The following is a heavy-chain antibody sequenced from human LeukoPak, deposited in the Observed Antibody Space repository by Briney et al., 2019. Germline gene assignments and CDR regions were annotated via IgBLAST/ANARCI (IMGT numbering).Heavy chain of an antibody. Sequence: SETLSLTCTVSGGSISSYYWSWIRQPPGKGLEWIAYISDIGSINYNPSLKSRVTISVDTSKSQFSLKLSSVTAADTAVYYCARDRGSYSSSWYLHDAFDIWGQGTMVTVSS. J-gene: IGHJ3*02. CDR3: ARDRGSYSSSWYLHDAFDI. CDR2: ISDIGSI. V-gene: IGHV4-59*01. CDR1: GGSISSYY. D-gene: IGHD6-13*01.